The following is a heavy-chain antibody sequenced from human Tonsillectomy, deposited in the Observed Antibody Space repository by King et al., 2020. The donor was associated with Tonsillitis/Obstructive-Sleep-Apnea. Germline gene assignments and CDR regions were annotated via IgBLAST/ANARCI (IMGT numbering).Heavy chain of an antibody. V-gene: IGHV1-46*01. Sequence: VQLVESGAEVKTPGASVKVSCKASGYTFTWYYIHWVRRARGQGLEWVGIINPSSGVTTYAQKFQGRVTMTTDTSASTVYLVLSSLRSEDTAVYYCARDDVVGRYIDSWGQGTLVTVSS. CDR1: GYTFTWYY. CDR3: ARDDVVGRYIDS. CDR2: INPSSGVT. D-gene: IGHD1-14*01. J-gene: IGHJ4*02.